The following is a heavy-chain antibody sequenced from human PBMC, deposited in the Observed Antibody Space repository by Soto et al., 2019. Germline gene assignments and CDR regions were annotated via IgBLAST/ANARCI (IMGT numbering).Heavy chain of an antibody. CDR3: SRDRGWSSSPGCFDS. V-gene: IGHV3-48*03. D-gene: IGHD6-6*01. CDR1: GFTFSSYD. J-gene: IGHJ4*02. CDR2: ISSSGSTI. Sequence: EAQLLESGGGLVQPGGSLRLSCAASGFTFSSYDMNWVRQAPGKGLEWVSYISSSGSTIYYADSVEGRFTISRDNAKNSLFLQLNSLRAEDTAAYDCSRDRGWSSSPGCFDSWGQGNLVNVSS.